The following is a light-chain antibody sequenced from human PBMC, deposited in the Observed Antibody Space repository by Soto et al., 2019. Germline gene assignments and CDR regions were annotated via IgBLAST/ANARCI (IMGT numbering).Light chain of an antibody. CDR3: GAWDESLNGYV. CDR2: TDN. Sequence: QSVLTQPPSASGTPGQRVTISCSGGGXNIGINTVNWYQQLPGTAPKVLIYTDNERPSGVPDRFSGSKSGTSASLAINGLQSGDEADYYCGAWDESLNGYVFGTGTKVTVL. J-gene: IGLJ1*01. V-gene: IGLV1-44*01. CDR1: GXNIGINT.